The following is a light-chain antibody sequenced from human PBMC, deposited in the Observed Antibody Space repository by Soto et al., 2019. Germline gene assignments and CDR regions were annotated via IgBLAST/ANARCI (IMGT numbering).Light chain of an antibody. J-gene: IGKJ1*01. V-gene: IGKV1-5*01. CDR2: DAS. Sequence: DIQMTQSPSTLSASVGDRVTITCRASQTISSWLAWYQQKPGTGPKLLIYDASSLESGVPSRFSGSGSGTEFTLTISSLQPDDFATYYCQQYNSYSRTFGQGTKVDIK. CDR3: QQYNSYSRT. CDR1: QTISSW.